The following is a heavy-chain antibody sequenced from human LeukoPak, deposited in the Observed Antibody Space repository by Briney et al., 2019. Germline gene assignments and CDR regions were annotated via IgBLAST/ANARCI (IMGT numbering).Heavy chain of an antibody. CDR1: GFTFDDYA. CDR2: ISYDGSNK. Sequence: GGSLRLSCAASGFTFDDYAMHWVRQAPGKGLEWVAVISYDGSNKYYADSVKGRFTISRDNSKNTLYLQMNSLRAEDTAVYYCARATPPFTMVRRGVDYFDYWGQGTLVTVSS. V-gene: IGHV3-30*03. J-gene: IGHJ4*02. D-gene: IGHD3-10*01. CDR3: ARATPPFTMVRRGVDYFDY.